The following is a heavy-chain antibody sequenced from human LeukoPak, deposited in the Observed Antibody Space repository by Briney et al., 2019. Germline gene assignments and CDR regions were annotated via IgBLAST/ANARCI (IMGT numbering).Heavy chain of an antibody. Sequence: ASVKVSCKASGYTFTSYDINWVRQATGQGLEWMGWMNPNSGNTGYAQKFQGRVTVTRNTSISTAYMELSSLGSEDTAVYYCARSLVVGATYPYHWGQGTLVTVSS. D-gene: IGHD1-26*01. CDR1: GYTFTSYD. CDR3: ARSLVVGATYPYH. J-gene: IGHJ5*02. V-gene: IGHV1-8*01. CDR2: MNPNSGNT.